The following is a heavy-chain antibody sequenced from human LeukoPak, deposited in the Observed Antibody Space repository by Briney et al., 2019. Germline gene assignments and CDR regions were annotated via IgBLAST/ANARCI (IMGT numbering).Heavy chain of an antibody. Sequence: ASVEVSCKASGGTFSSYAISWVRQAPGQGLEWMGGIIPIFGTANYAQKFQGRVTITTDESTSTAYMELSSLRSEDTAVYYCARAQNSNIVVVPAALDYWGQGTLVTVSS. J-gene: IGHJ4*02. CDR1: GGTFSSYA. CDR3: ARAQNSNIVVVPAALDY. D-gene: IGHD2-2*01. CDR2: IIPIFGTA. V-gene: IGHV1-69*05.